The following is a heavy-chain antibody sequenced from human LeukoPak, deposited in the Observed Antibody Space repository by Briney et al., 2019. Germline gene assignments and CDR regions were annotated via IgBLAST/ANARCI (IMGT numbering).Heavy chain of an antibody. D-gene: IGHD6-19*01. CDR1: GYTFTSYG. CDR3: ASQSRFSYSSGWSY. Sequence: ASVKVSCKASGYTFTSYGISWVRQAPGQGLEWMGWINPNSGGTNYAQKFQGRVTMTRDTSISTAYMELSRLRSDDTAVYYCASQSRFSYSSGWSYWGQGTLVTVSS. CDR2: INPNSGGT. V-gene: IGHV1-2*02. J-gene: IGHJ4*02.